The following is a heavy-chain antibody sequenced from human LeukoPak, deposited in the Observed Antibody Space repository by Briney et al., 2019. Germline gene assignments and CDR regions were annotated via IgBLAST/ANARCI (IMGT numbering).Heavy chain of an antibody. CDR2: IYYSGST. J-gene: IGHJ1*01. Sequence: PSETLSLTCTVSGGSISSTSYYWGWIRQPPGKGLEWIGSIYYSGSTYYNPSLKSRVTISVGTSKNQFSLKLSSVTAADTAVYYCARLDSSGYYEYFQHWGQGTLVTVSS. D-gene: IGHD3-22*01. CDR3: ARLDSSGYYEYFQH. V-gene: IGHV4-39*07. CDR1: GGSISSTSYY.